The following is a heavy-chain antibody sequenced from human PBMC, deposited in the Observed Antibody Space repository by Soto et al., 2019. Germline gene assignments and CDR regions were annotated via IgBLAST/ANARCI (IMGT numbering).Heavy chain of an antibody. CDR3: ATTGDFARELVA. CDR1: GYTFTAYY. V-gene: IGHV1-2*02. J-gene: IGHJ5*02. Sequence: ASVKVSCKASGYTFTAYYIHWVRQAPGQGLEWMGWVNPNSGVTNYAQKFQDRVTMTRDTSISTAYMELDRLKSDDTAVYYCATTGDFARELVAWGQGTLVTVSS. CDR2: VNPNSGVT. D-gene: IGHD7-27*01.